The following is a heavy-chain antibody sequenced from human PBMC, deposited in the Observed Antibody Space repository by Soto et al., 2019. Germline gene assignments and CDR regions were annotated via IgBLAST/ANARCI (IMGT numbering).Heavy chain of an antibody. CDR1: GFTFSSYG. CDR2: ISYDGSNK. V-gene: IGHV3-30*18. CDR3: AKDSGPSGWNFDY. Sequence: QVQLVESGGGVVQPGRSLRLSCAASGFTFSSYGMHWVRQAPGKGLEWVAVISYDGSNKYYADSVKGRFTISRDNSKNTLYLQKNSLRAEDTAVYYCAKDSGPSGWNFDYWGQGTLVTVSS. D-gene: IGHD6-19*01. J-gene: IGHJ4*02.